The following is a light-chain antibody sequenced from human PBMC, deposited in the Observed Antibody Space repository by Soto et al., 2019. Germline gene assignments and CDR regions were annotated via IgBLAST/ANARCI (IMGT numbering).Light chain of an antibody. CDR1: SSNIGKNT. CDR3: SSYTSSSTLV. Sequence: QSVLTQPPSVSGTPGQTVTISCSGSSSNIGKNTVNWYQHLPGTAPQLLIYSNTQRPLGVSVRFSGSKSGTSASLAISGLQSEDEADYYCSSYTSSSTLVFGTGTKVTVL. J-gene: IGLJ1*01. CDR2: SNT. V-gene: IGLV1-44*01.